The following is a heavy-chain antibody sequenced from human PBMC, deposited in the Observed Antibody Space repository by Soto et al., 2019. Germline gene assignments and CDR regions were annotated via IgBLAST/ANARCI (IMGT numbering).Heavy chain of an antibody. V-gene: IGHV3-64*01. CDR3: ERALRYFDYALES. CDR2: IKNEGGIK. D-gene: IGHD3-9*01. Sequence: PGGSLRLSCAASGFTFSSYWMHWVRQAPGKGLEYVSGIKNEGGIKYYGNYVKGRFTISRDNSKNTLYTKLGGLRHEDMAVYYCERALRYFDYALESWGQGTLVTVYS. J-gene: IGHJ5*02. CDR1: GFTFSSYW.